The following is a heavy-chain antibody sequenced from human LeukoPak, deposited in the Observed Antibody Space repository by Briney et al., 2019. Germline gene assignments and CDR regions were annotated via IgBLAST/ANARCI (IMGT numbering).Heavy chain of an antibody. V-gene: IGHV4-59*08. CDR2: IYYSVST. Sequence: PSETLSLTCTVSGGSISSSYWSWIRQPPGKGLEWIGYIYYSVSTNYNPSLKTRVTMSVDTSKKQFSLNLSAVTAADTAVYYCARNVFGDRRAFDSWGQGTLVTVSS. CDR3: ARNVFGDRRAFDS. D-gene: IGHD3-10*02. CDR1: GGSISSSY. J-gene: IGHJ4*02.